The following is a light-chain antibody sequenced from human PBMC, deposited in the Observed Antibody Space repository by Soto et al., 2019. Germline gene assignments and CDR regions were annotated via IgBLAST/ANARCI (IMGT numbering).Light chain of an antibody. Sequence: SYELTQPPSVSVAPGQTARIACGGNNIGSKSVHWYQQRPGQAPVLVVYDDRDRPSGIPERFSGSNSGNTATLTISRVEDGDEAYYYCQVWDSSSDHYVFGSGTKVTVL. J-gene: IGLJ1*01. CDR1: NIGSKS. V-gene: IGLV3-21*02. CDR3: QVWDSSSDHYV. CDR2: DDR.